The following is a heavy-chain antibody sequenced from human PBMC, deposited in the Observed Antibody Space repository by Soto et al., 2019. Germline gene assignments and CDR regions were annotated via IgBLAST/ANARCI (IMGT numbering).Heavy chain of an antibody. CDR1: GYTFTGHY. CDR2: IGPESGAT. D-gene: IGHD1-26*01. CDR3: GRGRSGQIVVFY. Sequence: ASVKVSCKASGYTFTGHYIHWVRQAPEQGPEWMGEIGPESGATRYAQKFQGRVTMTRDMSITTVYMELNNLSPDDTAVYFCGRGRSGQIVVFYWGQGTPVTAPQ. V-gene: IGHV1-2*02. J-gene: IGHJ4*02.